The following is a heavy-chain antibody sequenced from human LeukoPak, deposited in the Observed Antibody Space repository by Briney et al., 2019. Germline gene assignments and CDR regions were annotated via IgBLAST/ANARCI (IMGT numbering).Heavy chain of an antibody. CDR1: GDSLNTYY. Sequence: PSETLPLTCTVSGDSLNTYYWTWIRQTPGKGLEWIGFVAYSGSSNYNPSLKSRVSISIDTSKNQFSLALTSVTPADTAVYYCARVVRGVVTSNWFDPWGQGTLVTVSS. J-gene: IGHJ5*02. CDR3: ARVVRGVVTSNWFDP. D-gene: IGHD2-21*02. CDR2: VAYSGSS. V-gene: IGHV4-59*01.